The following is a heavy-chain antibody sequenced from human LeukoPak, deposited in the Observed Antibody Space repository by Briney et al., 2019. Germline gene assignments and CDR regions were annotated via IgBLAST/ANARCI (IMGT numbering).Heavy chain of an antibody. CDR3: AKDVAAAVYPRKYFQH. CDR2: ISGSGGST. D-gene: IGHD6-13*01. CDR1: GFTFSSYA. J-gene: IGHJ1*01. V-gene: IGHV3-23*01. Sequence: PGGSLRLSCAASGFTFSSYAMSWVRQAPGKGLEWVSAISGSGGSTYYADAVKGRFTISRDNSKNTLYLQMNSLRAEDTAVYYCAKDVAAAVYPRKYFQHWGQGTLVTVSS.